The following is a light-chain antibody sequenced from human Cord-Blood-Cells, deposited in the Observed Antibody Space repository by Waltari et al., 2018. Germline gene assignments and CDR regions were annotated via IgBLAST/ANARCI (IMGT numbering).Light chain of an antibody. Sequence: IVLTQSPATLSLSPGERATLSCRASQSVSSYLAWYQQKPGQAPRLLIYDASNRATGIPGRFSGTGSGTDFTLTISSLEPEDFAVYYCQQRSSWPPSLTFGGGTKVEIK. V-gene: IGKV3-11*01. CDR3: QQRSSWPPSLT. CDR2: DAS. J-gene: IGKJ4*01. CDR1: QSVSSY.